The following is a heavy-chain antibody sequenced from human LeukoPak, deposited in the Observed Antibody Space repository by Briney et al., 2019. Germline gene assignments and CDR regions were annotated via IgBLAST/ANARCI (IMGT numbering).Heavy chain of an antibody. D-gene: IGHD1-26*01. Sequence: PGGSLRLSCAASGFTISIYAMHWVRQAPGKGLEWVAVISYDGSNKYYADSVKGRFTISRDNSKNTLYLRMNSLRAEDTAVYYCAKVNSGSYSAFDYWGQGTLVTVSS. CDR1: GFTISIYA. J-gene: IGHJ4*02. CDR3: AKVNSGSYSAFDY. V-gene: IGHV3-30-3*01. CDR2: ISYDGSNK.